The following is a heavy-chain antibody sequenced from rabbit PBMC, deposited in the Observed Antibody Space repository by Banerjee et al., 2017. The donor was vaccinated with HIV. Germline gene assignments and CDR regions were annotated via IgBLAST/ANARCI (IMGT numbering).Heavy chain of an antibody. D-gene: IGHD4-1*01. CDR2: INVDSTGIT. CDR1: GFSFNNNYV. Sequence: QEHLEESGGDLVKPEGSLTLTCTASGFSFNNNYVMCWVRQAPGKGLEWIASINVDSTGITYYASWAKGRFTISKTSSTTVTLQMTSLTAADTATYFCARDLAGVIGWNFDLWGPGTLVTVS. J-gene: IGHJ4*01. V-gene: IGHV1S45*01. CDR3: ARDLAGVIGWNFDL.